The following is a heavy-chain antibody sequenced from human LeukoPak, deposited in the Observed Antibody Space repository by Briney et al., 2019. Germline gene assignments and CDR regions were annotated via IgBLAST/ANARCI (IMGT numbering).Heavy chain of an antibody. Sequence: PGGSLRLSCAASGFTFSSYWMSWVRQAPGKGLEWVANIKQDGSEKYYVDSVKGRFTISRNNAKNSLYLQMNSLRAEDTAVYYCASRSSGLSVYFQHWGQGTLVTVSS. CDR2: IKQDGSEK. V-gene: IGHV3-7*01. J-gene: IGHJ1*01. D-gene: IGHD6-19*01. CDR3: ASRSSGLSVYFQH. CDR1: GFTFSSYW.